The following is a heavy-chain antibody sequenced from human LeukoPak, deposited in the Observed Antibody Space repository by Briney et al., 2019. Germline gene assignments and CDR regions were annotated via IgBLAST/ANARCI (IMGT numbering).Heavy chain of an antibody. J-gene: IGHJ3*02. D-gene: IGHD3-10*01. CDR2: INPNSGGT. CDR1: GYTFTGYY. Sequence: ASVKVSCKASGYTFTGYYMRWVRQAPGQGLEWMGWINPNSGGTNYAQKFQGRVTMTRDTSISTAYMELSRLRSDDTAVYYCARVWDVLLWFGELFHDAFDIWGQGTMVTVSS. CDR3: ARVWDVLLWFGELFHDAFDI. V-gene: IGHV1-2*02.